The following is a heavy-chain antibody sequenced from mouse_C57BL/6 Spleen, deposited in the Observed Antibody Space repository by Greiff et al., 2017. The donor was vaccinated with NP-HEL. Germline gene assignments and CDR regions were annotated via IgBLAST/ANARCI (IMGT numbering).Heavy chain of an antibody. D-gene: IGHD1-1*01. V-gene: IGHV1-26*01. CDR1: GYTFTDYY. CDR2: INPNNGGT. J-gene: IGHJ4*01. Sequence: EVQLQQSGPELVKPGASVKISCKASGYTFTDYYMNWVKQSPGKSLEWIGDINPNNGGTSYTQKFKGKATLTVDKSSSTAYMELRSLTSEDSAVYYCARAYYYGSSYYAMDYWGQGTSVTVSA. CDR3: ARAYYYGSSYYAMDY.